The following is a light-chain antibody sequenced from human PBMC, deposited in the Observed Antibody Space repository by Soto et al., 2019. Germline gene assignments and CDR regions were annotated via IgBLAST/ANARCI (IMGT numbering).Light chain of an antibody. CDR1: QDISNY. V-gene: IGKV1-33*01. Sequence: DIQMTQSPSSLSASVGDRVTITCQASQDISNYLIWYQQKPGKAPKVLIYDASILEAGVPSRFSGSGSGTDFTFTISSLQPEDLATYYCQQYGSLPTFGGGTKVEIK. J-gene: IGKJ4*01. CDR2: DAS. CDR3: QQYGSLPT.